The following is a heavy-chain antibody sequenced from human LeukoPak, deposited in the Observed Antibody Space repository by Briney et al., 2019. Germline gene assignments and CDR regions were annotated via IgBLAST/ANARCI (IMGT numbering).Heavy chain of an antibody. Sequence: QPGGSLRLSCAASGFSFDDYTMHWVRQTPGKGLEWVSLINWDGGSTYYADSVKGRFTISRDNSKNSLYLQMNSLRTEDTALYYCAKTHNDYYSGYFDYWGQGALVTVSS. D-gene: IGHD1-26*01. CDR3: AKTHNDYYSGYFDY. V-gene: IGHV3-43*01. CDR2: INWDGGST. J-gene: IGHJ4*02. CDR1: GFSFDDYT.